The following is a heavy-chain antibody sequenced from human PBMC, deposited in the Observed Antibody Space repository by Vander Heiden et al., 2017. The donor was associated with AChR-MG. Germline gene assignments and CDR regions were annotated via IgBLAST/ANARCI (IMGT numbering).Heavy chain of an antibody. CDR3: AHIDTSGWYRGVIDY. CDR2: IYWDDDK. D-gene: IGHD6-19*01. V-gene: IGHV2-5*02. J-gene: IGHJ4*02. Sequence: QITLKESGPTLVKPTQTLTLTCTFSGFSLSTSGVGVGWIRQPPGKALEWLALIYWDDDKRYSPSLKSGVTITKDTSKNQVVLTMTNMDPVDTATYYCAHIDTSGWYRGVIDYWGQGTLVTVSS. CDR1: GFSLSTSGVG.